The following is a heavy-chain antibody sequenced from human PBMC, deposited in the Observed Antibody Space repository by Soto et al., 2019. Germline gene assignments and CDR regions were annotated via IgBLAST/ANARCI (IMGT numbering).Heavy chain of an antibody. CDR2: ISASGSST. J-gene: IGHJ6*02. Sequence: EVQLLESGGDLVQPGGSLRLSCVVSGFTFSSYGMTWVRQAPGKGLEWVSGISASGSSTYYADSVKGRFIISRDDSKSSLYLQMNSLRAEDTAVYFCARDPELRGVYYYGMDVWGQGTTVTVSS. CDR1: GFTFSSYG. V-gene: IGHV3-23*01. CDR3: ARDPELRGVYYYGMDV. D-gene: IGHD1-7*01.